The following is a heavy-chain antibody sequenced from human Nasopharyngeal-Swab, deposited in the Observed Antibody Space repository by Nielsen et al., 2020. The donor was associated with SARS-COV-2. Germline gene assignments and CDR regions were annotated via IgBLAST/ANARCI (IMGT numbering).Heavy chain of an antibody. J-gene: IGHJ6*02. CDR3: ARGRRERAPRYYYYGMDV. CDR2: INPSGST. Sequence: SETLSLTCAVYGGAFSGFYWSWIRQSPGEGLEWIGEINPSGSTDYNPSLKSRVSMSVDTSKNKVFLNLRSVTAADTALYYCARGRRERAPRYYYYGMDVWGQGTTVTVS. CDR1: GGAFSGFY. D-gene: IGHD1-1*01. V-gene: IGHV4-34*01.